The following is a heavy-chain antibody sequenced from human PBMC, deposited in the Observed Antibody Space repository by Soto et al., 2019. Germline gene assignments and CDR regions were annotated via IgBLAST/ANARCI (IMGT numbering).Heavy chain of an antibody. CDR2: TNHSGST. V-gene: IGHV4-34*01. D-gene: IGHD6-6*01. CDR1: GGSFSGYY. Sequence: SETLSLTCAVYGGSFSGYYWSWIRQPPGKGLEWIGETNHSGSTNYNPSLKSRVTISVDTSKNQFSLKLSSVTAADTAVYYCARGGIAARQGAIDYWGQGTLVTVSS. CDR3: ARGGIAARQGAIDY. J-gene: IGHJ4*02.